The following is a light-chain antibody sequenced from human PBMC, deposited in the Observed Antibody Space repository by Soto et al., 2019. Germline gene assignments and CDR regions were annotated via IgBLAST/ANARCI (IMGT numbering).Light chain of an antibody. CDR1: QTVRNNY. CDR3: QQFSSYPLT. CDR2: DAS. J-gene: IGKJ4*01. V-gene: IGKV3-20*01. Sequence: EMVLTRSPGTRSLSXLEXXTLXLKASQTVRNNYLAWYQQKPGQAPRLLIYDASSRATGIPDRFSGGGSGTDFTLTISRLEPEDFAVYYCQQFSSYPLTFGGGTKVDIK.